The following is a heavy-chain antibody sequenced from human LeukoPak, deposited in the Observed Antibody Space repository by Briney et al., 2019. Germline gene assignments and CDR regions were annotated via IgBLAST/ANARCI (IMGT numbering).Heavy chain of an antibody. V-gene: IGHV3-74*03. CDR1: GFTLSNTW. D-gene: IGHD2/OR15-2a*01. Sequence: GGSLRLSCAASGFTLSNTWMHWDRQAPGKGLVWVSRLDIRGGSTAYADSVKGRFTISRDNAKDTLYLQMNSLRAEDTALYYCAVAYDFGSWFEPWRQGSLVTVSS. CDR3: AVAYDFGSWFEP. CDR2: LDIRGGST. J-gene: IGHJ5*02.